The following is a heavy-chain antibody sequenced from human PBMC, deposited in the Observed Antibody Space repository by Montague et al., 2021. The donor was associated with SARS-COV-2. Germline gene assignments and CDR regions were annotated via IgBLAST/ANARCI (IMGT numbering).Heavy chain of an antibody. CDR1: GYSISSGYF. D-gene: IGHD2-21*02. CDR3: ARAPCVGDCNSPAIWFDP. Sequence: SETLSLTCTVFGYSISSGYFWAWLRQPPGKGLEWIGSIYRAGYIHYNPSLKSRVSISIDTSRNQISLRVTDVAAADTAVYYCARAPCVGDCNSPAIWFDPWGQGTLVSVSS. CDR2: IYRAGYI. V-gene: IGHV4-38-2*02. J-gene: IGHJ5*02.